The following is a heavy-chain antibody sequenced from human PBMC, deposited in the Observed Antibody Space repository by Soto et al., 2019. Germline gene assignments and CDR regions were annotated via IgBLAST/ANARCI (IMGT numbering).Heavy chain of an antibody. CDR1: GFTVSSNF. J-gene: IGHJ6*03. V-gene: IGHV3-66*01. Sequence: GWSLSLSCAASGFTVSSNFMSWVRQATGKGLEWVSVIYSGGSTYYADSVKGRFTISRDNSKNTLYLQMNSLRAEDTAVYYCARSYGKDYYYYYYMDVWGKGTTVTVSS. D-gene: IGHD4-17*01. CDR3: ARSYGKDYYYYYYMDV. CDR2: IYSGGST.